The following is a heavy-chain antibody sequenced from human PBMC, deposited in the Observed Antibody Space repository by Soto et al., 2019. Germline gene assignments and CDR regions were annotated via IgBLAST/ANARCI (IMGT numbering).Heavy chain of an antibody. CDR2: ISAYNGNT. V-gene: IGHV1-18*01. D-gene: IGHD2-2*01. CDR1: GYTFTSYG. Sequence: QVQLVQSGAEVKKPGASVKVSCKASGYTFTSYGISWVRQAPGQGLEWMGWISAYNGNTNYAQKLQGRVTMTTDTSTSTAYVEMRSLRSDDTAVYYCARDSDSSTSRRNYRQFDPWGQGTLVTVSS. J-gene: IGHJ5*02. CDR3: ARDSDSSTSRRNYRQFDP.